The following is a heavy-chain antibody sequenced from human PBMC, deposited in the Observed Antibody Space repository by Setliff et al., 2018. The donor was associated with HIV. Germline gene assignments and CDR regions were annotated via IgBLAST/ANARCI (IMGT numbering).Heavy chain of an antibody. J-gene: IGHJ6*02. Sequence: SETLSLTCTVSGDSINGRWLSWIRQAPGKGLEWTGNIYYNGFANYNPSLKSRVTISVDTSKNQFSLKLSSVTAADTAVYYCARQGSSSYYYYYSMDVWGQGTTVTVSS. D-gene: IGHD6-6*01. V-gene: IGHV4-59*08. CDR2: IYYNGFA. CDR1: GDSINGRW. CDR3: ARQGSSSYYYYYSMDV.